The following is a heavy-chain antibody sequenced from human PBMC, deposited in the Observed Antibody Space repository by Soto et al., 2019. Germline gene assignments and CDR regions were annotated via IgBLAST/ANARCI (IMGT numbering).Heavy chain of an antibody. D-gene: IGHD3-3*01. CDR3: ATFQITTYYYYYGMDV. CDR2: ISAYNGNT. J-gene: IGHJ6*02. V-gene: IGHV1-18*01. CDR1: GYTFTSYG. Sequence: EASVKVSCKASGYTFTSYGISWVRQAPGQGLEWMGWISAYNGNTNYAQKLQGRVTMTTDTSTSTAYMELRSLRSDDTAVYYCATFQITTYYYYYGMDVWGQGTTVTVSS.